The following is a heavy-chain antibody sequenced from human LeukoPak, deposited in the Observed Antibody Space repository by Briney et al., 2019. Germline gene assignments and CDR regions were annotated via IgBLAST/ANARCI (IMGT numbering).Heavy chain of an antibody. CDR1: GGSISPYY. Sequence: PSETLSLTCTVSGGSISPYYWNWIRQPPGKGLEWIGYISYSGSTNYNPSLKSRVTMSIHTSKNQFSLKLYSVTAADTAVYYCAKDPPRGSYFDLWGRGTLVTVSS. CDR3: AKDPPRGSYFDL. J-gene: IGHJ2*01. D-gene: IGHD3-10*01. CDR2: ISYSGST. V-gene: IGHV4-59*01.